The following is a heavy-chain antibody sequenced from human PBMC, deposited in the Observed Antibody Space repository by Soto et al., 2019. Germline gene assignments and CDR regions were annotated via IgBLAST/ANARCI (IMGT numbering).Heavy chain of an antibody. CDR2: IYHSGST. Sequence: SETLSLTCAFSVGSIISGGYSWSWIRQPPGKGLEWIGYIYHSGSTYYNPSLKSRVTISVDRSKNQFSLKLSSVTAADTAVYYCARDSRYCSSTSCYRSAGYYGMDVWGQGTTVTVSS. CDR3: ARDSRYCSSTSCYRSAGYYGMDV. J-gene: IGHJ6*02. CDR1: VGSIISGGYS. V-gene: IGHV4-30-2*01. D-gene: IGHD2-2*02.